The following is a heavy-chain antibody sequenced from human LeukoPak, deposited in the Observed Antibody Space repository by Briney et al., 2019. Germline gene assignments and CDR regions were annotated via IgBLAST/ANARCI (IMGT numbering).Heavy chain of an antibody. V-gene: IGHV1-69*05. CDR2: VIPIYGTP. J-gene: IGHJ6*02. CDR1: GGSFSTSG. Sequence: SVKVSCKASGGSFSTSGFSWVRQAPGQGLEWMGGVIPIYGTPSYAQKFQGRVTITTDESASTAYMELSSLRSEDTAMYYCARDHWGIVENGYDYFYYDMDVWGQGTTVTVSS. D-gene: IGHD7-27*01. CDR3: ARDHWGIVENGYDYFYYDMDV.